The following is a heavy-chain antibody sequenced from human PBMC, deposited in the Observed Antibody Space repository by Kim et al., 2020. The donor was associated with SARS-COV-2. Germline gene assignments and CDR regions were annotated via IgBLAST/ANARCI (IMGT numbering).Heavy chain of an antibody. CDR1: GFIFSNYA. J-gene: IGHJ4*02. V-gene: IGHV3-23*01. Sequence: GGSLRLSCAGSGFIFSNYAVSWVRQAPGKGLEWVSAISGSGDRTFHTDSVRGRVTISRDNSKNTVYLQLNGLRVEDAAVYYCAKHWGSGTYYNYFDYWGQGSLVTVSS. D-gene: IGHD3-10*01. CDR2: ISGSGDRT. CDR3: AKHWGSGTYYNYFDY.